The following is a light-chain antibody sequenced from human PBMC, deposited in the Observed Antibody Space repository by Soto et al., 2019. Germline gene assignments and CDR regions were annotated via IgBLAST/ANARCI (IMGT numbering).Light chain of an antibody. Sequence: QMTQSPSTLSASKGDRVGITCRASQTISTWLAWYQQKPGKAPKILIYHASSLETGVPSRFSGSGSGTEFTLTISSLQPDDFATYYCQHYNSYGTFGQGTKVDIK. CDR2: HAS. CDR1: QTISTW. CDR3: QHYNSYGT. J-gene: IGKJ1*01. V-gene: IGKV1-5*01.